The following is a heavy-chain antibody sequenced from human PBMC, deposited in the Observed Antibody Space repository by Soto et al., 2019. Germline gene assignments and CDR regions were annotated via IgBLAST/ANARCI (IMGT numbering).Heavy chain of an antibody. Sequence: SCKASGSTVSSNYMSWVRQAPGKGLEWVSVIYSGGSTYYADSVKGRFIISRDDSKNTLFLQMNSLRAEDTAVYYCATAKLLLPWLFDYWGQGTLVTVSS. CDR1: GSTVSSNY. V-gene: IGHV3-66*01. J-gene: IGHJ4*02. D-gene: IGHD2-15*01. CDR3: ATAKLLLPWLFDY. CDR2: IYSGGST.